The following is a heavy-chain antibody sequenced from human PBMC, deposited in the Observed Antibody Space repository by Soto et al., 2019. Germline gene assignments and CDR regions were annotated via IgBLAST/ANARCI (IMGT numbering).Heavy chain of an antibody. CDR3: AKAQGISASHGID. J-gene: IGHJ3*01. CDR1: GFTFNNYG. D-gene: IGHD6-13*01. CDR2: ISNDGTDK. Sequence: QVQLVESGGGVVQPGRSLRLSCAASGFTFNNYGMHWVRQAPGKGLEWVATISNDGTDKYYADSVNGRLTISRDNSKNKVYLQMNSLRADETAAYYCAKAQGISASHGIDWGQGTMVTVSS. V-gene: IGHV3-30*18.